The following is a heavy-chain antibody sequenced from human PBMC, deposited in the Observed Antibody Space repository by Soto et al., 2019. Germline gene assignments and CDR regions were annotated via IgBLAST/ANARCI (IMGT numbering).Heavy chain of an antibody. J-gene: IGHJ4*02. CDR1: GFTFSSYW. CDR3: ARAVAGKTYYFDY. Sequence: PGGSLRLSCAASGFTFSSYWMHWVRQAPGKGLVWVSRINSDGSSTSYADSVKGRFTISRDNAKNTLYLQMNSLRAEDTAVYYSARAVAGKTYYFDYWGQGTLVTVSS. V-gene: IGHV3-74*01. CDR2: INSDGSST. D-gene: IGHD6-19*01.